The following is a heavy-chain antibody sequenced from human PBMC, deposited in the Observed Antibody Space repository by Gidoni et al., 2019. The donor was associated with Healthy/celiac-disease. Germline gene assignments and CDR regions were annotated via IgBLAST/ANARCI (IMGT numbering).Heavy chain of an antibody. Sequence: QVQLQESGPGLVKPSETLSLTCTVSGGSLSSYSWSWIRQPPGKGLEWIGYIYYSGSTNYNPSLKSRVTISVDTSKNQFSLKLSSVTAADTAVYYCARGSTMRVVRGVIGGLWFDPWGQGTLVTVSS. CDR1: GGSLSSYS. J-gene: IGHJ5*02. D-gene: IGHD3-10*01. CDR2: IYYSGST. V-gene: IGHV4-59*01. CDR3: ARGSTMRVVRGVIGGLWFDP.